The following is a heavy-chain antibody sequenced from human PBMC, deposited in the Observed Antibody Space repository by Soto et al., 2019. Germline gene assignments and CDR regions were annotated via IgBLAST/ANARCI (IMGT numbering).Heavy chain of an antibody. J-gene: IGHJ4*02. V-gene: IGHV3-30-3*01. CDR3: ARAGGLLVDY. CDR2: KTYDGSNK. D-gene: IGHD1-26*01. Sequence: QVQLVESGGGVVQPGRSLRLSCAASGFMFSSYAMHWVRQAPGKGLEWVAVKTYDGSNKYYADSVKGRFTISRDNSKNTLYLQMNSLRAEDTAVNYCARAGGLLVDYWGQGTLVTVSP. CDR1: GFMFSSYA.